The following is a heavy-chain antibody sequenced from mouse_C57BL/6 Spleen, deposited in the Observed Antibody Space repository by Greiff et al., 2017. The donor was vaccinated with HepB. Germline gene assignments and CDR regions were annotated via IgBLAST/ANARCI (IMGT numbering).Heavy chain of an antibody. V-gene: IGHV5-4*01. CDR1: GFTFSSYA. CDR2: ISDGGSYT. Sequence: DVKLVESGGGLVKPGGSLKLSCAASGFTFSSYAMSWVRQTPEKRLEWVATISDGGSYTYYPDNVKGRFTISRDNAKNNLYLQMSHLKSEDTAMYYCARENYSGSSYRYFDVWGTGTTVTVSS. CDR3: ARENYSGSSYRYFDV. D-gene: IGHD1-1*01. J-gene: IGHJ1*03.